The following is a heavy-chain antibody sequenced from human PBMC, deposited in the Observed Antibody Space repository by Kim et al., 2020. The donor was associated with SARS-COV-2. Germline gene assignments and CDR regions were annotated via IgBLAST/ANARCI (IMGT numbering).Heavy chain of an antibody. V-gene: IGHV4-31*03. CDR1: GGSISSGGYY. Sequence: SETLSLTCTVSGGSISSGGYYWSWIRQHPGKGLEWIGYIYYSGSTYYNPSLKSRVTISVDTSKNQFSLKLSSVTAADTAVYYCARDYVGAGTHRTSPYNWFDPWGQGTLVTVSS. CDR3: ARDYVGAGTHRTSPYNWFDP. D-gene: IGHD3-16*01. J-gene: IGHJ5*02. CDR2: IYYSGST.